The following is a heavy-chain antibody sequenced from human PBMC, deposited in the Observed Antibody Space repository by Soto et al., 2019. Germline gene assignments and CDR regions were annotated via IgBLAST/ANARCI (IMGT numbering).Heavy chain of an antibody. V-gene: IGHV1-69*13. CDR2: IIPIFGTA. CDR3: AREVLAVAGSYFDN. D-gene: IGHD6-19*01. Sequence: SVKVSCKASGGTFSSYAISWVRQAPGQGLEWMGGIIPIFGTANYAQKFQGRVTITADESTSTAYMELSSLRAEDTAVYYCAREVLAVAGSYFDNWGQGNLVTVSS. J-gene: IGHJ4*02. CDR1: GGTFSSYA.